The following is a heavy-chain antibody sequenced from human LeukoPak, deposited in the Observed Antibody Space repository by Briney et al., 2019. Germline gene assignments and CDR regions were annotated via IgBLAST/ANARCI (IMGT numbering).Heavy chain of an antibody. Sequence: GASVKVSCKASGYTFTTYDITWVRQATGQGLEWMGWMNPNSGGTNYAQKFQGRVTMTRDTSISTAYMELSRLRSDDTAVYYCARNLTPLRFFDWLLPWDYWGQGSLVTVSS. J-gene: IGHJ4*02. CDR1: GYTFTTYD. D-gene: IGHD3-9*01. CDR3: ARNLTPLRFFDWLLPWDY. CDR2: MNPNSGGT. V-gene: IGHV1-2*02.